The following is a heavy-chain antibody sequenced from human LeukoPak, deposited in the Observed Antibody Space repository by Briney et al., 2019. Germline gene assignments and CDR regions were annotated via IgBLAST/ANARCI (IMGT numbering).Heavy chain of an antibody. CDR1: GFTFSSYG. J-gene: IGHJ6*02. CDR2: IWYDGSNK. Sequence: PGGSLRLSCAASGFTFSSYGMHWVRQAPGKGLEWVAVIWYDGSNKYYADSVKGRFTISRDNSKNTLYLQMNSLRAEDTAVYYCAKDSGSTYYYYGMDVWGQGTTVTVSS. CDR3: AKDSGSTYYYYGMDV. D-gene: IGHD1-26*01. V-gene: IGHV3-30*02.